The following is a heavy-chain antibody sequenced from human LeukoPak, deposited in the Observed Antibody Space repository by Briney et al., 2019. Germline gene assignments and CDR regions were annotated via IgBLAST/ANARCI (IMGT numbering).Heavy chain of an antibody. D-gene: IGHD3-9*01. Sequence: SETLSLPCAVYGGSFSGYYWSWIRQPPGKGLEWIGEINHSGSTNYNPSLKSRVTISVDTSKNQFSLKLSSVTAADTAVYYCARLYDRGYWGQGTLVTVSS. CDR1: GGSFSGYY. CDR3: ARLYDRGY. V-gene: IGHV4-34*01. J-gene: IGHJ4*02. CDR2: INHSGST.